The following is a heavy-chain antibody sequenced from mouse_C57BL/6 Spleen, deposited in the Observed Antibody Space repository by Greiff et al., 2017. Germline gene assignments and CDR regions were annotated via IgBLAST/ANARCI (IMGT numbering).Heavy chain of an antibody. J-gene: IGHJ3*01. CDR1: GYTFTSYW. D-gene: IGHD2-4*01. CDR3: ARRAFYDYGEEAWFAY. V-gene: IGHV1-61*01. Sequence: VQLQQPGAELVRPGSSVKLSCKASGYTFTSYWMDWVKQRPGQGLEWIGNIYPSDSETHYNQKFKDKATLTVDKSSSTAYMQLSSLTSEDSAVYYCARRAFYDYGEEAWFAYWGQGALGTVSA. CDR2: IYPSDSET.